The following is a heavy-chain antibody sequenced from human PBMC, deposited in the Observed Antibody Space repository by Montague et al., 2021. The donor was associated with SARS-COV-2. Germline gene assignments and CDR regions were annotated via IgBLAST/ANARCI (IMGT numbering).Heavy chain of an antibody. J-gene: IGHJ6*02. V-gene: IGHV4-61*01. CDR3: AGQPKYYYGLDV. CDR1: DGSVSSDNYH. CDR2: IYYIGTS. Sequence: SETLSLTCTVSDGSVSSDNYHWVWIRQPPGRTLEYIGYIYYIGTSNYNPSLRSRVTLSVDTSKNQFSLNLRSVTAADTAVYYCAGQPKYYYGLDVWGQGTTVTVSS.